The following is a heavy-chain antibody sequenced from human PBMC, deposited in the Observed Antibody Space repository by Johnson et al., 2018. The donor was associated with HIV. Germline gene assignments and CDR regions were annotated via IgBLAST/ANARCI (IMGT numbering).Heavy chain of an antibody. D-gene: IGHD6-19*01. CDR2: IYSGGNT. V-gene: IGHV3-53*01. Sequence: VQLVESGGGSIQPGGSLRLSCAASGFSISYDYMSWVRQAPGKGLEWVSSIYSGGNTYHADSVMGRFTISRDKSENTLYLQMNSLRAEDTAVYYCARGQWLVTGAVDIWGQGTMVTVSS. CDR3: ARGQWLVTGAVDI. J-gene: IGHJ3*02. CDR1: GFSISYDY.